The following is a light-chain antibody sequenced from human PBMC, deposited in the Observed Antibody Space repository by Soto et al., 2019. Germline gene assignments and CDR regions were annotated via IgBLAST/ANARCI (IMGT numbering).Light chain of an antibody. CDR1: QAISNY. J-gene: IGKJ4*01. CDR3: QKYNGVPLT. Sequence: DIQVTQSPSSLSASVGDRVTITCRASQAISNYLAWYQQKPGKVPKLLIYAASTLQSGVPSRFSGSGSGTDFTLTISSLQPEDVATYYCQKYNGVPLTFGGGTKVEIK. CDR2: AAS. V-gene: IGKV1-27*01.